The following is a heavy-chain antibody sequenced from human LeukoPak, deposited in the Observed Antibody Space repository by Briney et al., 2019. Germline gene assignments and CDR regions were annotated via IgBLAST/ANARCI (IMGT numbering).Heavy chain of an antibody. CDR1: GASISSDY. V-gene: IGHV4-59*12. CDR3: ARVWVATIDY. CDR2: IYYSGSA. D-gene: IGHD5-24*01. J-gene: IGHJ4*02. Sequence: SETLSLTCTVSGASISSDYWSWIRQPPGKGLEWIGNIYYSGSATYNPSLKSRVTISVDRSKNQFSLKLSSVTAADTAVYYCARVWVATIDYWGQGTLVTVSS.